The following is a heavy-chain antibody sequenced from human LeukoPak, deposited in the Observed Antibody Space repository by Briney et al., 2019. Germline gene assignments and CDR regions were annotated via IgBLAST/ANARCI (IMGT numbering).Heavy chain of an antibody. CDR3: ARLASDSNGWYHFDY. Sequence: GGSLRLSCAASGFXVSTKHMSWVRQAPGKGLEWVSVIYSGDNTDYADSVKGRFTISRDNSKNTLYFQMNSLRAEDTAVYFCARLASDSNGWYHFDYWGQGTLVTVSS. CDR1: GFXVSTKH. V-gene: IGHV3-53*01. D-gene: IGHD6-19*01. CDR2: IYSGDNT. J-gene: IGHJ4*02.